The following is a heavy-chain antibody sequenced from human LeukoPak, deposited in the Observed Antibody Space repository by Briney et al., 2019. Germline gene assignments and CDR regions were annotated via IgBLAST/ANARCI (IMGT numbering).Heavy chain of an antibody. J-gene: IGHJ6*03. CDR2: IYYSGST. CDR3: AREAGSSSDYYYYYYMDV. Sequence: PSETLSLTCTVSGGSISSSSYYWGWIRQPPGKGLEWIGSIYYSGSTYYNPSLKSRVTISVDTSKNQFSLKLSSVTAADTAVYYCAREAGSSSDYYYYYYMDVWGKGTTVTVSS. CDR1: GGSISSSSYY. D-gene: IGHD6-6*01. V-gene: IGHV4-39*07.